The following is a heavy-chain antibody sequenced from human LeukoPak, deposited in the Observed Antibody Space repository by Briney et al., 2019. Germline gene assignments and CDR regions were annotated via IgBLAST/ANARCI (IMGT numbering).Heavy chain of an antibody. CDR3: ARGPRGYSGYGLLRFDY. V-gene: IGHV4-34*01. CDR2: INHSGST. D-gene: IGHD5-12*01. J-gene: IGHJ4*02. Sequence: SETLSLTCAVYGGSFSGYYWSWIRQPPGKGLEWIGEINHSGSTNYNPSLKSRVTISVDTSKNQFSLKLSSVTAADTAVYYCARGPRGYSGYGLLRFDYWGQGTLVSVSS. CDR1: GGSFSGYY.